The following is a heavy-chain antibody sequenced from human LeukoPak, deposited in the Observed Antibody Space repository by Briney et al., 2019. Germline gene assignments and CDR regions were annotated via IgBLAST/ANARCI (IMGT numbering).Heavy chain of an antibody. CDR3: ARAVMYYYDSSGYYTGEPYFDY. J-gene: IGHJ4*02. D-gene: IGHD3-22*01. V-gene: IGHV1-2*02. Sequence: ASVTVSCKASGYTFTGYYMHWVRQAPGQGLEWMGWINPNSGGTNYAQKFQGRVTMTRDTSISTAYMELSRLRSDDTAVYYCARAVMYYYDSSGYYTGEPYFDYWGQGTLVTVSS. CDR2: INPNSGGT. CDR1: GYTFTGYY.